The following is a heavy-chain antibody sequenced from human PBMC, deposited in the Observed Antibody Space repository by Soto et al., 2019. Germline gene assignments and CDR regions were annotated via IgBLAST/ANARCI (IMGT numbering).Heavy chain of an antibody. CDR1: GYTFRSYG. CDR2: ISAYNGDT. V-gene: IGHV1-18*04. Sequence: GASVKVSCKASGYTFRSYGISWVRQAPGQGLEWVGWISAYNGDTHYAPKFQDRITLTTETSTDTAYMELRSLRLDDTAVYYCARDWSSYYDNSCLIWSYWGQRTLVTVSS. J-gene: IGHJ4*02. D-gene: IGHD3-22*01. CDR3: ARDWSSYYDNSCLIWSY.